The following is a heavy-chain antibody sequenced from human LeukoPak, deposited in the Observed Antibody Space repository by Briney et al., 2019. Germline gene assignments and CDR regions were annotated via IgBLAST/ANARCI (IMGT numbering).Heavy chain of an antibody. V-gene: IGHV4-4*02. CDR3: ARVAPGPPATGYDFWSGYSYYYYGMDV. CDR2: IDHSGST. CDR1: GGSIKSNNW. Sequence: SETLSLTCAVSGGSIKSNNWWSWVRQPPGKGLEWIGEIDHSGSTNYNPSLKSRVTISVDTSKNQFSLKLSSVTAADTAVYYCARVAPGPPATGYDFWSGYSYYYYGMDVWGQGTTVTVSS. J-gene: IGHJ6*02. D-gene: IGHD3-3*01.